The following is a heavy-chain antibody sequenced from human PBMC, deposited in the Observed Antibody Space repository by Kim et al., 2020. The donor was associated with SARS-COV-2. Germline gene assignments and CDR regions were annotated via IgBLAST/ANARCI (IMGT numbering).Heavy chain of an antibody. CDR2: INHSGST. CDR1: GGSFSGYY. V-gene: IGHV4-34*01. CDR3: ARGLGYYYDTPAFDI. D-gene: IGHD3-22*01. J-gene: IGHJ3*02. Sequence: SETLSLTCAVYGGSFSGYYWSWIRQPPGKGLEWIGEINHSGSTNYNPSLKSRVTISVDTSKNQFSLKLSSVTAADTAVYYCARGLGYYYDTPAFDIWGQGTMVTVSS.